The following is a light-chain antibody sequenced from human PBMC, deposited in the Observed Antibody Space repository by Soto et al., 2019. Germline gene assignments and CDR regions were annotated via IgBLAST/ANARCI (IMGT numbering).Light chain of an antibody. Sequence: EIVMTQSPATLSVSPGERATLSCRASQSVSSNLAWYQQKPGQAPRLLIYGASTRATGIPARFSGSGSGTEFTLTISILQSEDFAVYDCQQYKNWPPLLTFGPGTKVDIK. CDR2: GAS. J-gene: IGKJ3*01. CDR3: QQYKNWPPLLT. CDR1: QSVSSN. V-gene: IGKV3-15*01.